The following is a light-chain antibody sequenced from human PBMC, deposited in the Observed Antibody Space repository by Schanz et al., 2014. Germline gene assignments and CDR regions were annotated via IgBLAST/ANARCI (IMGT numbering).Light chain of an antibody. CDR1: QTIGIT. J-gene: IGKJ3*01. Sequence: DIVMTQSPATLSVSPGEGATLSCRASQTIGITLAWYQQKPGQAPRLLIYEASNRATGIPARFSGSGSGTDFTLTISSLEPEDFATYYCEQSNRVPFTFGPGTEVNVK. CDR2: EAS. CDR3: EQSNRVPFT. V-gene: IGKV3-11*01.